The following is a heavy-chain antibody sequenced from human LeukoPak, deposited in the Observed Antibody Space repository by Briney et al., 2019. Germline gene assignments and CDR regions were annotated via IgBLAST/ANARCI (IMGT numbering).Heavy chain of an antibody. V-gene: IGHV5-10-1*01. CDR1: GYMFNSYW. D-gene: IGHD3-22*01. J-gene: IGHJ3*02. Sequence: PGESLRISCKGSGYMFNSYWINWVRQMPGRGLEWMGTIDPSDSYTKYSPSFQGHVTISADKSISTAYLQWSSLKASDTAMYYCARPLSSGYYGGGFDIWGQGTMVTVSS. CDR2: IDPSDSYT. CDR3: ARPLSSGYYGGGFDI.